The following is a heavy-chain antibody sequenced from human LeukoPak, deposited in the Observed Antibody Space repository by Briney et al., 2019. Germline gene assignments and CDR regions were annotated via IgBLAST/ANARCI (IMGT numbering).Heavy chain of an antibody. CDR1: GYTFTGYY. V-gene: IGHV1-2*02. Sequence: ASVKVSCKASGYTFTGYYMHWVRQAPGQGLEWMGWINPNSGGTNYAQKFQGRVTMTTDTSTSTAYMELRSLRSDDTAVYYCARGIIMITFGGVIVIPDFDYWGQGTLVTVSS. D-gene: IGHD3-16*02. CDR2: INPNSGGT. CDR3: ARGIIMITFGGVIVIPDFDY. J-gene: IGHJ4*02.